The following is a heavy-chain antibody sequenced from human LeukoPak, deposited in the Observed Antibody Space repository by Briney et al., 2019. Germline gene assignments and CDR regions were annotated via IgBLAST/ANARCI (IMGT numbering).Heavy chain of an antibody. Sequence: GESLKISCKGFGFSFTKYWIGWVRQMPGKGLEWMGIISPANYDTRYSPSFQGQVTISADKSISTAYLQWSSLKASDTAMYYCARHLRDLTEPDYWGQGTLVTVS. V-gene: IGHV5-51*01. CDR1: GFSFTKYW. CDR3: ARHLRDLTEPDY. J-gene: IGHJ4*02. CDR2: ISPANYDT. D-gene: IGHD1-26*01.